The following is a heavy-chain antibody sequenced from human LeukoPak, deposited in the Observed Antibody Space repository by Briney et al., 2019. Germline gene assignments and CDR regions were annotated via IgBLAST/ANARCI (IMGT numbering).Heavy chain of an antibody. CDR2: INHSGST. D-gene: IGHD6-19*01. CDR1: GGSFSGYY. J-gene: IGHJ3*02. V-gene: IGHV4-34*01. Sequence: SDTLSLTCAVYGGSFSGYYWSWIRQPPGKGLEWIGEINHSGSTNYNPSLKSRATISVDTSKNQFSLKLSSVTAADTAVYYCARKEQWLPHDAFDIWGQGTMVTVSS. CDR3: ARKEQWLPHDAFDI.